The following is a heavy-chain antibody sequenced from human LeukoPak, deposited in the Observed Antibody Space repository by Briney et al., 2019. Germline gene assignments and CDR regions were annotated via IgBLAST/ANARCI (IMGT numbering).Heavy chain of an antibody. V-gene: IGHV4-38-2*02. CDR1: DYSISSSYY. Sequence: PSETLSLTCTVSDYSISSSYYWGWIRQPPGKGLEWIGSIYYAGSTYYNPSLKSRVTISVDTSKNQFSLKLSSVTAADTAVYYCARVIVGVDIWGQGTMVTVSS. J-gene: IGHJ3*02. CDR2: IYYAGST. D-gene: IGHD1-26*01. CDR3: ARVIVGVDI.